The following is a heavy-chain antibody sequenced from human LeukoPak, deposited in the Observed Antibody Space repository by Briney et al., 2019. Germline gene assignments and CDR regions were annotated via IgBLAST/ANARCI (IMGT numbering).Heavy chain of an antibody. D-gene: IGHD3-22*01. V-gene: IGHV4-4*07. CDR2: IYTSGST. Sequence: SEILSRTCNVSGGAIRCYSWSWIRQPAGKGLEWIGRIYTSGSTNYNPSLKSRVTMSVDTSKNQFSLKLSSVTAADTAVYYCARERGGVVVVIGSWFDPWGQGTLVTVSS. J-gene: IGHJ5*02. CDR3: ARERGGVVVVIGSWFDP. CDR1: GGAIRCYS.